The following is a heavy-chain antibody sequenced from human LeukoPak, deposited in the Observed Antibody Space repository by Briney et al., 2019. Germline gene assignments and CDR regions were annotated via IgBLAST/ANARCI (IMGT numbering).Heavy chain of an antibody. D-gene: IGHD2-15*01. CDR2: GDYSGGT. CDR1: GDSFSSVTDY. CDR3: ARRAVLAAFDI. Sequence: SETLSLTCTVSGDSFSSVTDYWAWIRQPPGKGLEWIASGDYSGGTYYNPSLKSRVTISVDTSKNQFSLKLSSVTAADTAVYYCARRAVLAAFDIWGQGTMVTVSS. V-gene: IGHV4-39*01. J-gene: IGHJ3*02.